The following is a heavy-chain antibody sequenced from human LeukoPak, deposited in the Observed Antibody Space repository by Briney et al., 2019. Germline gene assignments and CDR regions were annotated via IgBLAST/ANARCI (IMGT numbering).Heavy chain of an antibody. CDR1: GGSFSGYY. CDR2: INHSGST. J-gene: IGHJ4*02. V-gene: IGHV4-34*01. Sequence: PSETLSLTCAVYGGSFSGYYWSWIRQPPGKGLEWIGEINHSGSTNYNPSLKSRVTISVDTSKNQFSLKLTSVAAADTAVYYCARVPIAVAGVNYFDYWGQGTLVTVSS. D-gene: IGHD6-19*01. CDR3: ARVPIAVAGVNYFDY.